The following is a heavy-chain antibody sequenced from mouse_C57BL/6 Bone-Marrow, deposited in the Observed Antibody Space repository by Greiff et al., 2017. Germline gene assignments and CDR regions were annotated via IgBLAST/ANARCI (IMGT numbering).Heavy chain of an antibody. J-gene: IGHJ2*01. CDR3: ARWYYGSSPYFDY. Sequence: QVQLKESGAELARPGASVKLSCKASGYTFTSYGISWVKQRTGQGLEWIGEIYPRSGNTYYNEKFKGKATLTADKSSSTAYMELRSLTSEDSAVYFCARWYYGSSPYFDYWGQGTTLTVSS. CDR2: IYPRSGNT. CDR1: GYTFTSYG. V-gene: IGHV1-81*01. D-gene: IGHD1-1*01.